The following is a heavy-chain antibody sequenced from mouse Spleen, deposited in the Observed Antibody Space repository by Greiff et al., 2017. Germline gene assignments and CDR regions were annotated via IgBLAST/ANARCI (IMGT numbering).Heavy chain of an antibody. CDR1: GYTFTSYW. CDR3: ARTRYSNYRDYFDY. J-gene: IGHJ2*01. D-gene: IGHD2-5*01. CDR2: IYPGSGST. V-gene: IGHV1-55*01. Sequence: QVQLQQPGAELVKPGASVKMSCKASGYTFTSYWITWVKQRPGQGLEWIGDIYPGSGSTNYNQKFKGKATLTVDKSSSTAYMQLSSLTSEDSAVYYCARTRYSNYRDYFDYWGQGTTLTVSS.